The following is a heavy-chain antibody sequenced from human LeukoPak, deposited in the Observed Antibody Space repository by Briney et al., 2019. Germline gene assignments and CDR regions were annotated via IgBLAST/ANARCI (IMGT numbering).Heavy chain of an antibody. J-gene: IGHJ4*02. CDR2: ISSNGGST. CDR3: AKVLTGYCGSTSCPFDS. CDR1: GFTFSSYA. Sequence: PGGSLRLSCAASGFTFSSYAMHWVRQAPGKGLEYVSAISSNGGSTYYANSVKGRFTISRDNSKDTLFLQMSSLRAEDTAVYYCAKVLTGYCGSTSCPFDSWGQGTPVTVSS. D-gene: IGHD2-2*01. V-gene: IGHV3-64*01.